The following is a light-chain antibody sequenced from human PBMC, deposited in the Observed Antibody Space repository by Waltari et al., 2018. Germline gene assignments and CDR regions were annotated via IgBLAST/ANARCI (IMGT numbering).Light chain of an antibody. CDR3: QQSYSSPWT. J-gene: IGKJ1*01. CDR2: TAS. Sequence: IQMTQSPPALSASVADRVAITCRASQSISDYLHLYQQKPGKAPRVLIYTASSLQRGVPTRFSGSGSGTEFTLTISTLQPEDAATYYCQQSYSSPWTFGQGTKVEIK. V-gene: IGKV1-39*01. CDR1: QSISDY.